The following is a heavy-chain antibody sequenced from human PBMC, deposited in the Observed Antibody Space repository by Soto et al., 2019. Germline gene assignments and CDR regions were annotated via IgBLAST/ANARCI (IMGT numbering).Heavy chain of an antibody. CDR3: AKDKSLYYVFWSGYYRTERWDYYFAY. D-gene: IGHD3-3*01. J-gene: IGHJ4*02. V-gene: IGHV1-2*04. CDR2: INPNSGGT. CDR1: GYTFTGYY. Sequence: ASVTVSCTASGYTFTGYYMHWVRQAPGQGLEWMGWINPNSGGTNYAQKFQGWVTMTRDTSISTAYMELSRLRSDDTAVYYCAKDKSLYYVFWSGYYRTERWDYYFAYWGQGTLVTVSS.